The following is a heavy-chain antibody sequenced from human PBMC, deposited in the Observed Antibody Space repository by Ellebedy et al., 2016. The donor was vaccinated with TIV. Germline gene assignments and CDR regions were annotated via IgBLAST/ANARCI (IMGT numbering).Heavy chain of an antibody. CDR3: AGQTIAAGGTEEYFHH. CDR1: GGSISSTSYY. D-gene: IGHD6-13*01. V-gene: IGHV4-39*06. Sequence: MPSETLSLTCTASGGSISSTSYYWGSIRQPPGKGLEWIGNMYFAGTTNYNPSLKSRVTISVDTSENQFALKLSSLTAADTALYYGAGQTIAAGGTEEYFHHWGQGTLVTVSS. CDR2: MYFAGTT. J-gene: IGHJ1*01.